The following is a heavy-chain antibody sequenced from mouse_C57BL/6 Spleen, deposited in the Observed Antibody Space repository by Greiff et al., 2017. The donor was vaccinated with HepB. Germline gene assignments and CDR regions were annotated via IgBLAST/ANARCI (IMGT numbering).Heavy chain of an antibody. Sequence: EVQLQQSGPELVKPGASVKISCKASGYTFTDYYMNWVKQSHGKSLEWIGDINPNNGGTSYNQKFKGKATLTVDKSSSTAYMELRSLTSEDSAVYYCARPNWDVWYIDVWGKGTTVTVSS. CDR3: ARPNWDVWYIDV. D-gene: IGHD4-1*01. CDR1: GYTFTDYY. V-gene: IGHV1-26*01. J-gene: IGHJ1*03. CDR2: INPNNGGT.